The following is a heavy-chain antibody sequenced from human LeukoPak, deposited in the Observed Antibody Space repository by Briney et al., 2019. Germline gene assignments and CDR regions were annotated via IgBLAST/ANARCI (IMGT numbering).Heavy chain of an antibody. D-gene: IGHD3-22*01. CDR3: AKDRDYYDSSGSYYFDY. CDR2: ISGSGGST. CDR1: GFTFSSYW. Sequence: GGSLRLSCAASGFTFSSYWMSWVRQAPGKGLEWVSAISGSGGSTYYADSVKGRFTISRDNSKNTLYLQVNSLRAEDTAVYYCAKDRDYYDSSGSYYFDYWGQGTLVTVSS. V-gene: IGHV3-23*01. J-gene: IGHJ4*02.